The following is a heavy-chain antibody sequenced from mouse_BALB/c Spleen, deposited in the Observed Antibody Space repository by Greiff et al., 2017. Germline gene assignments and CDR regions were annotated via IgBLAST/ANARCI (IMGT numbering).Heavy chain of an antibody. V-gene: IGHV14-3*02. D-gene: IGHD1-1*01. J-gene: IGHJ3*01. CDR2: IDPANGNT. CDR3: ARAYGSSYPAWFAY. Sequence: VQLKQSGAELVKPGASVKLSCTASGFNIKDTYMHWVKQRPEQGLEWIGRIDPANGNTKYDPKFQGKATITADTSSNTAYLQLSSLTSEDTAVYYCARAYGSSYPAWFAYWGQGTLVTVSA. CDR1: GFNIKDTY.